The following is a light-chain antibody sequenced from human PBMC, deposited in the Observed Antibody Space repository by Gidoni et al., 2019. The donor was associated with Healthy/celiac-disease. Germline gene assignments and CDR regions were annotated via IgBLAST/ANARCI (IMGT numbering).Light chain of an antibody. J-gene: IGKJ3*01. CDR3: QQLNSSSFT. V-gene: IGKV1-9*01. Sequence: DIQLTQSPSFLSASVGDRVTITCRASQGISSYLAWYQQKPGKAPKLLIYAASTLQSGVPSRFSVSGSGTEFTLTISSLQPEDFATYYCQQLNSSSFTFGPGTKVDIK. CDR2: AAS. CDR1: QGISSY.